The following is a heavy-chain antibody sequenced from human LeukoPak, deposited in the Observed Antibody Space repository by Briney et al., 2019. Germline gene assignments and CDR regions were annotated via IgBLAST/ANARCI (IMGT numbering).Heavy chain of an antibody. CDR1: GYTFTSYG. V-gene: IGHV1-69*04. CDR3: AREDDGAAAAEY. CDR2: IIPILGIA. Sequence: SVKVSCKASGYTFTSYGISWVRQAPGQGLEWMGRIIPILGIANYAQKFQGRVTITADKSTSTAYMELSSLRSEDTAVYYCAREDDGAAAAEYWGQGTLVTVSS. D-gene: IGHD6-13*01. J-gene: IGHJ4*02.